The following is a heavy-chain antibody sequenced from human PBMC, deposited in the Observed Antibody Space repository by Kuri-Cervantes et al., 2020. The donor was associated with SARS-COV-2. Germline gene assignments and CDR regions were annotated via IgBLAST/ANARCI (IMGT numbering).Heavy chain of an antibody. CDR2: INAGNGNT. J-gene: IGHJ4*02. CDR1: GYTFTSYY. CDR3: ARDLGGVPVAGISDY. V-gene: IGHV1-3*01. D-gene: IGHD6-19*01. Sequence: ASVKVSCKASGYTFTSYYMHWVRQAPGQGLEWMGWINAGNGNTKYSQKFQGRVTITRDTSASTAYMELSSLRSEDTAVCYYARDLGGVPVAGISDYWGQGTLVTVSS.